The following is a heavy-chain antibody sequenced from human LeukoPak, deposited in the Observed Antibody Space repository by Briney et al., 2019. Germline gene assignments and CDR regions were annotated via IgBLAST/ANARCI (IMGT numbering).Heavy chain of an antibody. CDR3: ARDKVVGATYFDY. D-gene: IGHD1-26*01. V-gene: IGHV3-7*01. Sequence: ASVKVSCKASGYTFSNHWMSWVRQAPGKGPEWVANIKQDGGEKYYVDSVKGRFTISRDSAKNSLYLQMNSLRAEDTAVYFCARDKVVGATYFDYWGQGVLVTVSS. CDR2: IKQDGGEK. J-gene: IGHJ4*02. CDR1: GYTFSNHW.